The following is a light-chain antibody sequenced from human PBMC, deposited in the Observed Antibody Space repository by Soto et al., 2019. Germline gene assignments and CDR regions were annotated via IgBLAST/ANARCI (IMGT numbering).Light chain of an antibody. J-gene: IGLJ2*01. CDR3: SSYAGTNPYVL. V-gene: IGLV2-8*01. CDR2: GVS. Sequence: QSALTQPPSASGSPGQSVTISCTGTSSDVGGYDYVSWYQQHPGKAPKLMIYGVSKRPSGVPDRFSGSKSGNTASLTVSGLQAEDEADYYCSSYAGTNPYVLFGGGTKLTVL. CDR1: SSDVGGYDY.